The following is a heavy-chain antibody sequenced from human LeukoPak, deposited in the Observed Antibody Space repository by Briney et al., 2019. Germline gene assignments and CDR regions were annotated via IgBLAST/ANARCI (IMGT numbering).Heavy chain of an antibody. CDR1: GGSISSYY. CDR3: ARQVDYFDY. V-gene: IGHV4-59*08. J-gene: IGHJ4*02. CDR2: IYYSGST. Sequence: PSETLSLTCTVSGGSISSYYWSWIRQPPGKGLEWIGYIYYSGSTYYNPSLKSRVTISVDTSKNQFSLKLSSVTAADTAVYYCARQVDYFDYWGQGTLVTVSS.